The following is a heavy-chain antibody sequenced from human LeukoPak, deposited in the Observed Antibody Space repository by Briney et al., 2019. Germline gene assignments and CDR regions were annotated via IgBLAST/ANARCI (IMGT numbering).Heavy chain of an antibody. CDR3: AKDPRFSYCSSTTCAYAFDI. CDR1: GFSFSSYS. J-gene: IGHJ3*02. CDR2: ISSNGGST. V-gene: IGHV3-64*04. D-gene: IGHD2-2*01. Sequence: GGSLRLSCSASGFSFSSYSMHWVRQAPGRGLEYVSAISSNGGSTYYADSVKGRFTMSRDNSKNTLYLQMNSLRAEDTAVYYCAKDPRFSYCSSTTCAYAFDIWGQGTMVTVSS.